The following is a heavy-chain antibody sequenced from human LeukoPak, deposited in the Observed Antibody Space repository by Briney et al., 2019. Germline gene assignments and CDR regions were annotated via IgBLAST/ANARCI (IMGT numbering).Heavy chain of an antibody. J-gene: IGHJ5*01. Sequence: SETLSLTCSVSGDSISSSSHYWGWIRQPPGKGLDWIGSIFYSGRAYYTPSLKSRVTMSLDTSKNQFSLRLTSVTAADTAVYYCARQIAVVEPTDPNWFDSWGQGTLVTVSS. CDR3: ARQIAVVEPTDPNWFDS. V-gene: IGHV4-39*07. D-gene: IGHD2-21*01. CDR2: IFYSGRA. CDR1: GDSISSSSHY.